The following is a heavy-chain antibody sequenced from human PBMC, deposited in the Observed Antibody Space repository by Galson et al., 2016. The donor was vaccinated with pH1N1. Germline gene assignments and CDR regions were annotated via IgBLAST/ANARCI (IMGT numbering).Heavy chain of an antibody. CDR2: ISPDSGGT. CDR1: GYRFTGHY. Sequence: SVKVSCKASGYRFTGHYMHWVRQAPGQGLEWMGWISPDSGGTYYSQKFRGRVTMTRDTSSSTAYMELSSLKSDDTAFYFCTRVMVGISGFDHWGQGTLGTVSS. D-gene: IGHD2-21*01. J-gene: IGHJ4*02. V-gene: IGHV1-2*02. CDR3: TRVMVGISGFDH.